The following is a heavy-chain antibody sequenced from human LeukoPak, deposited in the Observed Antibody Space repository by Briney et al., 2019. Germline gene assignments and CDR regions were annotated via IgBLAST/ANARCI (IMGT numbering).Heavy chain of an antibody. CDR2: ISSTSGTI. J-gene: IGHJ4*02. Sequence: GGSLRLSCAASGFTFSAYSMNWVRQAPGKGLEWISYISSTSGTIYHADPVKGRFTISRDNAKNSLYLQMNSLRDEDSAVYYCARGGRSPGCWGQGTLVTVSS. CDR1: GFTFSAYS. D-gene: IGHD2-15*01. V-gene: IGHV3-48*02. CDR3: ARGGRSPGC.